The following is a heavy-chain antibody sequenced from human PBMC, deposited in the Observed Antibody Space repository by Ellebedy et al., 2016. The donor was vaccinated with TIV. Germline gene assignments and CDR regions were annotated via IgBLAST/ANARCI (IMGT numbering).Heavy chain of an antibody. V-gene: IGHV4-38-2*01. CDR3: ARVYFGEPHFDH. CDR1: GSSINTHYY. CDR2: KHHTGIT. J-gene: IGHJ4*02. Sequence: SETLSLTCSVSGSSINTHYYWGWIRQSPGKGLEWIENKHHTGITYNNTSLESRVTVSLDTSKDQFSLRLTSVTVADTAIYFCARVYFGEPHFDHWGQGIRVTVSS. D-gene: IGHD3-10*01.